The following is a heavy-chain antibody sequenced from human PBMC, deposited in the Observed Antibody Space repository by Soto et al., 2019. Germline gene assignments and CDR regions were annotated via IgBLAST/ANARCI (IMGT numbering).Heavy chain of an antibody. D-gene: IGHD3-10*01. CDR1: GGSISSGDYY. CDR2: IYYSGST. V-gene: IGHV4-30-4*01. Sequence: PSETLSLTCTVSGGSISSGDYYWSWIRQPPGKGLEWIGYIYYSGSTYYNTSLKSRVTISVDTSKNQFSLKLSSVTAADTAVFYCARRVRVTMVRGVIRPDSNWFDPWGQGTLVTVSS. J-gene: IGHJ5*02. CDR3: ARRVRVTMVRGVIRPDSNWFDP.